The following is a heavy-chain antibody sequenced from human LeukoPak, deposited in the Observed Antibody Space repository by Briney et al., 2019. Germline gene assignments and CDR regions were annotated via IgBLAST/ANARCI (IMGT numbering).Heavy chain of an antibody. D-gene: IGHD2-21*02. CDR3: ASVRTCGGDCYHFDY. Sequence: ASVKVSCKASGYTFTSYDINWLRQATGQGPGWMGWMNPNSGATGYAQKFQGRVTMTRSTSINTAYMELSSLRPEDTAVYYCASVRTCGGDCYHFDYWGQGTLVTVSS. J-gene: IGHJ4*02. V-gene: IGHV1-8*01. CDR1: GYTFTSYD. CDR2: MNPNSGAT.